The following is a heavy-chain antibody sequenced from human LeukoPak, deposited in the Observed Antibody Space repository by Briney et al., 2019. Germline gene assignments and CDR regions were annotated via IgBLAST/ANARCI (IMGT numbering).Heavy chain of an antibody. V-gene: IGHV3-23*01. CDR3: AKGHRSSSSFFDS. CDR1: SGFA. CDR2: INGRGDDT. D-gene: IGHD6-19*01. J-gene: IGHJ4*02. Sequence: GGSLRLSCAAFSGFAMSWVRQAPGKGLEWVSAINGRGDDTYYPDSVKGRFTISRGNSNNTLYLQMNSLRAEDTAVYYCAKGHRSSSSFFDSWGQGILVTVSS.